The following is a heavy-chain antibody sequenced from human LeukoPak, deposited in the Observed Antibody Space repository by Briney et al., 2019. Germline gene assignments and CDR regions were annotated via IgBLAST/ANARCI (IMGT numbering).Heavy chain of an antibody. D-gene: IGHD3-10*01. CDR3: ARHKITMVRGVMDY. CDR2: IKQDGSEK. J-gene: IGHJ4*02. CDR1: GFTFSSYW. Sequence: GGSLRLPCAASGFTFSSYWMNWVRQAPGKGLEWVANIKQDGSEKYYVDSVKGRFTISRDNAKNSLYLQMNSLRAEDTAVYYCARHKITMVRGVMDYWGQGTLVTVSS. V-gene: IGHV3-7*01.